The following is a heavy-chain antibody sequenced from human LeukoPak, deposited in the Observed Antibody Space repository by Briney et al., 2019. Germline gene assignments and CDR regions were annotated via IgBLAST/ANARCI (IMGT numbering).Heavy chain of an antibody. CDR2: ISYDGSNK. D-gene: IGHD6-19*01. V-gene: IGHV3-30*18. J-gene: IGHJ5*02. Sequence: GGSLRLSCAASGFTFSSYGMHWVRQALGKGLEWVAVISYDGSNKYYADSVKGRFTISRDNSKNTLYLQMNSLRAEDTAVYYCAKDKGSARYSSGWFDPWGQGTLVTVSS. CDR1: GFTFSSYG. CDR3: AKDKGSARYSSGWFDP.